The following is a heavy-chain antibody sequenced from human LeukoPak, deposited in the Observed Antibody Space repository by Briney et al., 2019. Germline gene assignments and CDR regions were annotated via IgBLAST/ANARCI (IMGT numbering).Heavy chain of an antibody. Sequence: GASVKVSCKASGFTFTGYYMHWVRQAPGQGLEWMGWINPNNGGTNYAQKFQGWVTMTRDTSISTVYMDLSRLRSDDTAVYYCARDLREGSSFAGEFWGQGTLVTVSS. CDR2: INPNNGGT. V-gene: IGHV1-2*04. D-gene: IGHD6-13*01. CDR1: GFTFTGYY. CDR3: ARDLREGSSFAGEF. J-gene: IGHJ4*02.